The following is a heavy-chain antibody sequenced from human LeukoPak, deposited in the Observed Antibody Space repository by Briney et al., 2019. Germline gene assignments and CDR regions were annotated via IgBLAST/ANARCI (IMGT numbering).Heavy chain of an antibody. J-gene: IGHJ4*02. CDR2: IGTSGDT. V-gene: IGHV3-13*04. D-gene: IGHD6-19*01. CDR1: GFTFSTYD. Sequence: GGSLRLSCAASGFTFSTYDMHWVRQATGKGLEWVSVIGTSGDTYYADSVKGRFTISRENAKNSLYLQMNSLTAGDTAVYFCSRVGTSGWPNYLGSWGQGTLVTVSS. CDR3: SRVGTSGWPNYLGS.